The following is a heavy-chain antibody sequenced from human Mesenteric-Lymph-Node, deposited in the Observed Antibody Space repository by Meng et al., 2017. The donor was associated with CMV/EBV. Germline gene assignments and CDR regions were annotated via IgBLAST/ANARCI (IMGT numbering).Heavy chain of an antibody. CDR1: GGSMSSYY. D-gene: IGHD2-15*01. Sequence: SETLSLTCTVSGGSMSSYYWSWIRQTPGKGLEWIGYIYYRGTTNYNPNYNPSLKSRVTISIDTSNYQFSLRLNSVTAADTAVYYCARDRSGGISNWFDPWGQGTLVTVSS. V-gene: IGHV4-59*13. J-gene: IGHJ5*02. CDR3: ARDRSGGISNWFDP. CDR2: IYYRGTTNYNP.